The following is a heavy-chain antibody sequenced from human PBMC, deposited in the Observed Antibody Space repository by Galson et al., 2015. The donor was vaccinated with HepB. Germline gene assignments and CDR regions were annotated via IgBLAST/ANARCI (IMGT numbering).Heavy chain of an antibody. CDR3: AREGSRIVFHAFDI. CDR1: GITFYGSG. Sequence: SLRLSCAASGITFYGSGTHWVRQAPGKGLEWVAVIQYDGSIKVYADSVKGRFSISRDNSKNTLYLQMNSLRAEDTAVYYCAREGSRIVFHAFDIWGQGTLVTVSS. V-gene: IGHV3-33*01. CDR2: IQYDGSIK. J-gene: IGHJ3*02. D-gene: IGHD2-15*01.